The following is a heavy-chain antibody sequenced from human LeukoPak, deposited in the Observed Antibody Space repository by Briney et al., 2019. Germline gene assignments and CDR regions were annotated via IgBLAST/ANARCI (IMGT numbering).Heavy chain of an antibody. CDR3: ARWDGYSSSPDY. V-gene: IGHV1-2*02. J-gene: IGHJ4*02. CDR1: GYSFTGYY. Sequence: ASVKVSCKASGYSFTGYYMHWVRQAPGQGLEWMGWINPHSGDTGYAQKFQGRVTMTRDMSITTTYMELTRLRSDDTAFYYCARWDGYSSSPDYWGQGSLVTVSS. D-gene: IGHD6-13*01. CDR2: INPHSGDT.